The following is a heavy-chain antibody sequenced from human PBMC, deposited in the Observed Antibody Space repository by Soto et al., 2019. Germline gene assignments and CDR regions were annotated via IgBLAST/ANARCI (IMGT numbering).Heavy chain of an antibody. J-gene: IGHJ4*02. CDR2: ISYDGSKK. Sequence: QVQLVESGGGVVQPGRSLRLSCAASGFTFSSYAMHWVRQAPGKGLEWVAVISYDGSKKYYADSVKGRFTISRDNSKNTLYLQMNSLRAEDTAVYYCARASGWHASLDYWGQGTLVTVSS. CDR1: GFTFSSYA. V-gene: IGHV3-30-3*01. CDR3: ARASGWHASLDY. D-gene: IGHD6-19*01.